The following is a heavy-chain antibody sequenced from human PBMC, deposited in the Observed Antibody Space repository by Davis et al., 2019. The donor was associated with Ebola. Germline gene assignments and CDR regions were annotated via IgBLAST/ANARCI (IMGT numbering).Heavy chain of an antibody. Sequence: SLQISSAASGFTFSSYEMNWVRPAPGEGLGWVSYISSSGSTIYYADSVKGRFTISRDNAKNSLYLQMNSLRAEDTAVYYCARHRNYGDYAWFDPWGQGTLVTVSS. D-gene: IGHD4-17*01. CDR2: ISSSGSTI. CDR1: GFTFSSYE. V-gene: IGHV3-48*03. J-gene: IGHJ5*02. CDR3: ARHRNYGDYAWFDP.